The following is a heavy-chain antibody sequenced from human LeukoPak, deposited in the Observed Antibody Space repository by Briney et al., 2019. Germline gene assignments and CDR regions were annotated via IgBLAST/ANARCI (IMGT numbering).Heavy chain of an antibody. Sequence: GGSLRLSCAASGFTFSSYGMHWVRQAPGKGLEWVAVISYDGSNKYYADSMKGRFTISRDNSKNTLYLQMNSLRAEDTAVYYCAKDGWGYYGSGSYYNYYYGMDVWGQGTTVTVSS. CDR2: ISYDGSNK. D-gene: IGHD3-10*01. CDR1: GFTFSSYG. CDR3: AKDGWGYYGSGSYYNYYYGMDV. V-gene: IGHV3-30*18. J-gene: IGHJ6*02.